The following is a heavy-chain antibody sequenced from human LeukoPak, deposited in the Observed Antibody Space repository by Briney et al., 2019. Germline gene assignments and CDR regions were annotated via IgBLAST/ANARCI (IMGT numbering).Heavy chain of an antibody. CDR2: ISAYNGNT. CDR1: GYTFTSYG. Sequence: ASVTVSCKASGYTFTSYGISWVRQAPGQGLEWMGWISAYNGNTNYAQKLQGRVTMTTDTSTSTAYMELRSLRSDDTAVYYCARGSGYYDSSGYYYYYGMDVWGQGTTVTVSS. CDR3: ARGSGYYDSSGYYYYYGMDV. J-gene: IGHJ6*02. V-gene: IGHV1-18*01. D-gene: IGHD3-22*01.